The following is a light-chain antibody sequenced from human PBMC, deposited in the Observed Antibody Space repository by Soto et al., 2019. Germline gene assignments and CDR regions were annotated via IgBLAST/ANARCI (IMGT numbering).Light chain of an antibody. J-gene: IGLJ1*01. CDR1: SSDIGSNN. CDR2: SNN. Sequence: QSVLTQPPSASGTPGQRVTISCSGRSSDIGSNNVNWYQHLPGTAPKLLIYSNNQRPSGVPERFSGSKSGTSASLAISGLQSEDEAAYDCATWDDSLNGPNFVFGTGTKVTVL. CDR3: ATWDDSLNGPNFV. V-gene: IGLV1-44*01.